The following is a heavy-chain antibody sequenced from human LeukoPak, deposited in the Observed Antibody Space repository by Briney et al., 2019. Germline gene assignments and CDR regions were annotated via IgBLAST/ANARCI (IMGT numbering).Heavy chain of an antibody. CDR1: GGSISSSSYY. J-gene: IGHJ3*02. Sequence: SETLSLTCTVSGGSISSSSYYWGWTRQPPGNGLEWIGGIYYSGSTYYNPSLKSRVTISVDTSKNQFSLKLSSVTAADTAVYYCARRPGERYYRCAFDSWGQRTMVTVSS. V-gene: IGHV4-39*01. CDR3: ARRPGERYYRCAFDS. CDR2: IYYSGST. D-gene: IGHD2/OR15-2a*01.